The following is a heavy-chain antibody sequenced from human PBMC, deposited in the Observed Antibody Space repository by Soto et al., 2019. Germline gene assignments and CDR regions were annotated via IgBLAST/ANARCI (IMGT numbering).Heavy chain of an antibody. CDR1: GYTFTSYG. J-gene: IGHJ3*02. CDR2: ISAYNGNT. D-gene: IGHD1-26*01. V-gene: IGHV1-18*01. CDR3: AGDLSVGAALPDSFDI. Sequence: QVQLVQSGAEVKKPGASVKVSCKASGYTFTSYGIRWVRQAPGQGLEWMGWISAYNGNTNYAQKLQGRVTLTTDTSTSRASMDLRGLRSDDTAVYYCAGDLSVGAALPDSFDIWGQGTMVTFSS.